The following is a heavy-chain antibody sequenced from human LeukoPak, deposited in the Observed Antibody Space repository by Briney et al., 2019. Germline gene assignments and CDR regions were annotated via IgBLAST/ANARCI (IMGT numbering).Heavy chain of an antibody. J-gene: IGHJ3*02. V-gene: IGHV1-8*03. Sequence: ASVKVSCKASGYTFTSYDINWVRQATGQGLEWMGGMNPNSGNTGYAQKFQGRVTITRNTSISTAYMELSSLRSEDTAVYYCAGGYYDSSDYFLHVNAFDIWGQGTMVTVSS. D-gene: IGHD3-22*01. CDR1: GYTFTSYD. CDR3: AGGYYDSSDYFLHVNAFDI. CDR2: MNPNSGNT.